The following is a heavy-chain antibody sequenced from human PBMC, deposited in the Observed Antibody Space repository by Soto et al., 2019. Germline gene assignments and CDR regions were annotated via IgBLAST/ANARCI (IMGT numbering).Heavy chain of an antibody. J-gene: IGHJ5*02. CDR1: GGSISNYY. D-gene: IGHD6-13*01. CDR2: VSSTGST. CDR3: ARGVPAAGTDWFDP. Sequence: PSETLSLTCTVSGGSISNYYWSWIRQPAEKRLEWIGRVSSTGSTYYNPSLKSRVTISVDTSKNQVSLNLTSVTAADTAVYYCARGVPAAGTDWFDPWGQGNLVTVSS. V-gene: IGHV4-4*07.